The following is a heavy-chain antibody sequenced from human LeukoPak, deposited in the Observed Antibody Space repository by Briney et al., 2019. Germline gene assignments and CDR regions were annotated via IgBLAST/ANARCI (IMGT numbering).Heavy chain of an antibody. V-gene: IGHV1-18*01. CDR1: GYTFTSYG. CDR3: ARDPLRGDYYDSSSYYHY. CDR2: ISAYNGNT. J-gene: IGHJ4*02. Sequence: ASVKVSCKASGYTFTSYGISWVRQAPGQGLEWMGWISAYNGNTNYAQKLQGRVTMTTDTSTSTAYMELRSLRSDDTAVYYCARDPLRGDYYDSSSYYHYWGQGTLVTVSS. D-gene: IGHD3-22*01.